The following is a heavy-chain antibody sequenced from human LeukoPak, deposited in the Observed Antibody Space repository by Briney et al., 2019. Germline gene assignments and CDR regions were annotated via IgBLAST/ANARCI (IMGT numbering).Heavy chain of an antibody. V-gene: IGHV1-18*01. CDR2: ISDYNADT. J-gene: IGHJ6*02. Sequence: GASVKVSCKASGYTFTNYAITWVRQAPGQGLEWMGWISDYNADTKYAQKFQGRVAMTTDTSTSTAYMELRSLRSDDTAVYYCTRNKVHRSWTREKSYYYGMDVWGQGTTVTVSS. CDR1: GYTFTNYA. D-gene: IGHD3/OR15-3a*01. CDR3: TRNKVHRSWTREKSYYYGMDV.